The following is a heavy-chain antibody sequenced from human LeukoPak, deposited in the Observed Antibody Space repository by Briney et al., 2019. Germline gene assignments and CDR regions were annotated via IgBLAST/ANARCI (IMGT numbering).Heavy chain of an antibody. V-gene: IGHV3-7*01. J-gene: IGHJ4*02. CDR3: GRAIAGAIDY. D-gene: IGHD6-13*01. Sequence: GGSLRLSCAASGFTFGGYSMTWVRQAPGKGLEWVANINLDGSDRFYVGFVKGRFTISRDNADNSLYLQMNSLRAEDTAVYCCGRAIAGAIDYWGQGTLVTVSS. CDR1: GFTFGGYS. CDR2: INLDGSDR.